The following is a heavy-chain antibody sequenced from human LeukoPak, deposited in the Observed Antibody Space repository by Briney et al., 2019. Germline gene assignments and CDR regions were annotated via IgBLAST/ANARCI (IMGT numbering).Heavy chain of an antibody. Sequence: GGSLRLSCAASGFTFSSYWMSWVRQAPGKGLEWVANIKQDGSEKYYVDSVKGRFTISRDNAKNSLYLQMNSLRAEDTAVYYCARGLPDYYDSSGYYYGLGAFDIWGQGTMVTVSS. J-gene: IGHJ3*02. CDR3: ARGLPDYYDSSGYYYGLGAFDI. CDR2: IKQDGSEK. V-gene: IGHV3-7*01. CDR1: GFTFSSYW. D-gene: IGHD3-22*01.